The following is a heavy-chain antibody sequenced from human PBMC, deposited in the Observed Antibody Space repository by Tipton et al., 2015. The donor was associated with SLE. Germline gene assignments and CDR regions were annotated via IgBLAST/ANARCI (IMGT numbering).Heavy chain of an antibody. Sequence: TLSLTCTVSGGSISSSSYYWGWIRQPPGKGLEWIGSIYYSGSTYYNPSLKSRVTISVDTSKNQFSLNLTSVTAADTAVYYCARHRDTSGYYHYGMDVWGQGSTVTVSS. J-gene: IGHJ6*02. CDR1: GGSISSSSYY. CDR2: IYYSGST. CDR3: ARHRDTSGYYHYGMDV. D-gene: IGHD3-22*01. V-gene: IGHV4-39*07.